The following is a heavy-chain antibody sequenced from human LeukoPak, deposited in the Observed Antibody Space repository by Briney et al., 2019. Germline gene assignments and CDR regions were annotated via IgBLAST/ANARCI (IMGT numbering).Heavy chain of an antibody. D-gene: IGHD2-2*01. Sequence: GASVKVSCKASGYTFTSYGISWVRQAPGQGLGWMGWISAYNGNTNYAQKLQGRVTMTTDTSTSTAYMELRSLRSDDTAVYYCARVRVVVVPAAYYFDYWGQGTLVTVSS. CDR3: ARVRVVVVPAAYYFDY. CDR2: ISAYNGNT. J-gene: IGHJ4*02. CDR1: GYTFTSYG. V-gene: IGHV1-18*01.